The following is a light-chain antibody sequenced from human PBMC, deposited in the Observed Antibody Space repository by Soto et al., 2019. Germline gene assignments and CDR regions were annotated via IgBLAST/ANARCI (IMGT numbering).Light chain of an antibody. CDR3: QQHTQGWT. V-gene: IGKV3-15*01. Sequence: EMVMTQSPATLSVSLGERATLSCRASQSVSTKLVWYQQKPGQAPRLLIYGASTRATGIPARFSGSGYGTDFTLTISSMQSEDFAVYYCQQHTQGWTLGHGTKVDIQ. CDR1: QSVSTK. CDR2: GAS. J-gene: IGKJ1*01.